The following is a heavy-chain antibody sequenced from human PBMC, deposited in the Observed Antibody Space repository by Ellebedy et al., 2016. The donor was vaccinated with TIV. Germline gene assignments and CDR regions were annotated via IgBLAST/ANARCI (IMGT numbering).Heavy chain of an antibody. Sequence: MPSETLSLTCAVYGVSFSGFHWTWIRQPPGKGLEWIGEIKHSGSTNYNPSLKSRVTIPLDTSKNQFSLKLNSVTAADTAVYFCARSRAWVTAAVNWGQGTLVTVSS. D-gene: IGHD2-15*01. CDR2: IKHSGST. J-gene: IGHJ4*02. V-gene: IGHV4-34*01. CDR3: ARSRAWVTAAVN. CDR1: GVSFSGFH.